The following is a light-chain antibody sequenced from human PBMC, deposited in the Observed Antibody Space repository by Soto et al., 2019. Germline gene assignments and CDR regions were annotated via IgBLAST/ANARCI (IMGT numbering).Light chain of an antibody. V-gene: IGKV3-20*01. J-gene: IGKJ1*01. CDR3: QQYGSSPSWT. CDR1: QSVSSSY. Sequence: DIVLTQSPDTLSLSPGERATLSCRSSQSVSSSYLAWYQQKPGQAPSLLIYGASSRATVIPDRFSGSGSGTDFTLTIIRLEPEDFSVYYCQQYGSSPSWTFGQGTKVDIK. CDR2: GAS.